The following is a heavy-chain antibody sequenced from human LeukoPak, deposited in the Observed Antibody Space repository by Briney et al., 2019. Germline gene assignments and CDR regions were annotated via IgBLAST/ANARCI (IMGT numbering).Heavy chain of an antibody. CDR1: GFTFSSYW. CDR2: IISDGSSA. V-gene: IGHV3-74*01. D-gene: IGHD6-19*01. Sequence: PGGSLRLSCAASGFTFSSYWMHWVRQAPGKGLVWVSRIISDGSSASYADSVKGRFTLSRDNSKNTLYLQMNSLRADDTAIYYCAKVGPRYSSGWYYFGMDVWGQGTTVTVSS. J-gene: IGHJ6*02. CDR3: AKVGPRYSSGWYYFGMDV.